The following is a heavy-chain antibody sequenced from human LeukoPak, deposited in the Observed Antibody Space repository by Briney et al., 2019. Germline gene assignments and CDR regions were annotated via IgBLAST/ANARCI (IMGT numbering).Heavy chain of an antibody. CDR3: AKGLRLGELSSGFDY. V-gene: IGHV3-23*01. D-gene: IGHD3-16*02. Sequence: QPGGSLRLSCGASGFTFSNYAMNWVRQAPGKGLEWVSGISNNGGSAYYADSVKGRFTISRDNSRSTLYLQMNSLRAEDTAVYYCAKGLRLGELSSGFDYWGQGTLVTVSS. CDR1: GFTFSNYA. J-gene: IGHJ4*02. CDR2: ISNNGGSA.